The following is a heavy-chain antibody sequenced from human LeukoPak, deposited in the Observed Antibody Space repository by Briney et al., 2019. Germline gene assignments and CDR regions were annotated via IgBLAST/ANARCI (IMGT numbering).Heavy chain of an antibody. Sequence: GGPLRLSCAASGFRFNRFSMSWVRQTPGKGLEWVANIKQDGSQKEYADSVKGRFAISRDNANNFLDLQMNSLRAEDTGVYYCASVDFDNNAHYHYYLPNWGQGTRVTVSS. J-gene: IGHJ4*02. CDR1: GFRFNRFS. CDR2: IKQDGSQK. V-gene: IGHV3-7*01. D-gene: IGHD2/OR15-2a*01. CDR3: ASVDFDNNAHYHYYLPN.